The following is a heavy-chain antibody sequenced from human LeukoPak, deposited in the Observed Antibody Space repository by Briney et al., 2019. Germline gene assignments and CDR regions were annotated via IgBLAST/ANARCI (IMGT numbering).Heavy chain of an antibody. Sequence: SETLSLTCAVYGGSFSGYYWSWIRQPPGKGLEWIGEINHSGSTNYNPSLKGRVTISVDTSKNQFSLKLSSVTAADTAVYYCARGRRRGTIFGVSDYWGQGTLVTVSS. CDR3: ARGRRRGTIFGVSDY. CDR1: GGSFSGYY. J-gene: IGHJ4*02. V-gene: IGHV4-34*01. CDR2: INHSGST. D-gene: IGHD3-3*01.